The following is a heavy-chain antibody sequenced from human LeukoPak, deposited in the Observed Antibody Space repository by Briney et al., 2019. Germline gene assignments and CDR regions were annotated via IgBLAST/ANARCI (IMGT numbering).Heavy chain of an antibody. Sequence: GGSPRLSCAASGFTLRSYGMHWGRQAPGKGLEWGAVIWYDGSNKYYADSVKGRFTISRDNSKNTLYLQMNSLRAEDTAVYYCAKNIAAAGSNWFDPWGQGTLVTVSS. CDR2: IWYDGSNK. D-gene: IGHD6-13*01. V-gene: IGHV3-33*06. J-gene: IGHJ5*02. CDR3: AKNIAAAGSNWFDP. CDR1: GFTLRSYG.